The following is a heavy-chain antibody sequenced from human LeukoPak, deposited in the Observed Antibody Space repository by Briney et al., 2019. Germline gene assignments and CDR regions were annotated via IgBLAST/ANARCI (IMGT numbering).Heavy chain of an antibody. J-gene: IGHJ4*02. CDR1: GFTFSSYG. CDR2: ITTSGATT. Sequence: GGSLRLSCAASGFTFSSYGMSWVRQAPGKGPEWVSFITTSGATTSYADSVKGRFTISRDNPRNTLYLQMNSLGDEDTALYYCAIMHGYYDGSGYWVQWGQGTLVTVSS. CDR3: AIMHGYYDGSGYWVQ. D-gene: IGHD3-22*01. V-gene: IGHV3-23*01.